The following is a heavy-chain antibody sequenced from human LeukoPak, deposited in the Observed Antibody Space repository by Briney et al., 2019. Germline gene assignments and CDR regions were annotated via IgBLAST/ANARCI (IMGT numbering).Heavy chain of an antibody. CDR2: ISSSGRTI. V-gene: IGHV3-11*01. D-gene: IGHD3-10*01. Sequence: PGGSLRLSCAASGFTFSDYYMSWIRQAPGKGLEWVSYISSSGRTIYYADSVRGRFTISRDNAKNSLYLQMDSLRAEDAAVYYCAIGRSGSGPTPQPFDYWGQGTLVTVSS. J-gene: IGHJ4*02. CDR1: GFTFSDYY. CDR3: AIGRSGSGPTPQPFDY.